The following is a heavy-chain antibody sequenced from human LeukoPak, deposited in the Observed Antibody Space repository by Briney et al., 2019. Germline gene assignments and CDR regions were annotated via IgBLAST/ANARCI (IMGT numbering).Heavy chain of an antibody. D-gene: IGHD6-19*01. CDR3: ARRYSSGWLRLNWFDP. Sequence: SETLSLTCAVYGGSFSGYYWSWIRQPPGKGLEWIGEINHSGSTNYNPSLKSRVTISVDTSKIQFSLKLSSVTAADTAVYYCARRYSSGWLRLNWFDPWGQGTLVTVSS. V-gene: IGHV4-34*01. J-gene: IGHJ5*02. CDR1: GGSFSGYY. CDR2: INHSGST.